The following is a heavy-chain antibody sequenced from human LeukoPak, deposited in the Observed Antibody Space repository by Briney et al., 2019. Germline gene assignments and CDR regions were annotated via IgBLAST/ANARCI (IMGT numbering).Heavy chain of an antibody. Sequence: SETLSLTCAVYGGSFSGYYWSWIRQPPGKGLEWIGEINHSGSTNYNPSLKSRVTISVDTSKSQFSLKLSSVTAADTAVYYCARGGYSYGTFDYWGQGTLVTASS. J-gene: IGHJ4*02. CDR3: ARGGYSYGTFDY. V-gene: IGHV4-34*01. CDR2: INHSGST. CDR1: GGSFSGYY. D-gene: IGHD5-18*01.